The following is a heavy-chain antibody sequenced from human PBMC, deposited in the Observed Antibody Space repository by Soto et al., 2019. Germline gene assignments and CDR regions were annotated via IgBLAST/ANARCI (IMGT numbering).Heavy chain of an antibody. Sequence: QVQLQESGPGLVKPSETLSLTCTVSGGSISSYYWSWIRQPPGKGLEWIGYIYYSGSTNYTPTLKSRVTISVDTSKNQCSLKLSSVTAADTAVYYCARRGYSGYVDYWGQGTLVTVSS. D-gene: IGHD5-12*01. CDR1: GGSISSYY. V-gene: IGHV4-59*08. CDR3: ARRGYSGYVDY. J-gene: IGHJ4*02. CDR2: IYYSGST.